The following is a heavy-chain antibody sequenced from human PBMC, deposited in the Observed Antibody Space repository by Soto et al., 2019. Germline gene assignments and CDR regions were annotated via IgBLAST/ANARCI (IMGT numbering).Heavy chain of an antibody. Sequence: PSETLSLTCAVYGGSFSGYYWSWIRQPPGKGLEWIGEINHSGSTNYNPSLKSRVTISVDTSKNQFSLKLSSVTAADTAVYYCARAYVDIVATTTRYYYYMDVWGKGTTVTVSS. CDR1: GGSFSGYY. D-gene: IGHD5-12*01. J-gene: IGHJ6*03. CDR3: ARAYVDIVATTTRYYYYMDV. CDR2: INHSGST. V-gene: IGHV4-34*01.